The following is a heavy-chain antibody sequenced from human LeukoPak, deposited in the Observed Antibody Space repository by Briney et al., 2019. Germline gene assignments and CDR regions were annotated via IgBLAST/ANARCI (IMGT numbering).Heavy chain of an antibody. Sequence: GGSLRLSCAASGFTFSSYGMHWVRQAPGKGLEWVAFIRYDGTNKYYADSVKGRFTISRDNSKNTLYLQMNSLRAEDTAVYYCAKGSKAVLFTRDHYMDVWGKGTTVTISS. D-gene: IGHD6-19*01. CDR1: GFTFSSYG. CDR3: AKGSKAVLFTRDHYMDV. CDR2: IRYDGTNK. J-gene: IGHJ6*03. V-gene: IGHV3-30*02.